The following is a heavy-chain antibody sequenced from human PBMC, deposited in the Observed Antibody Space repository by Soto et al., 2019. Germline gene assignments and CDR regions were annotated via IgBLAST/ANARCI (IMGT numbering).Heavy chain of an antibody. CDR2: IYHSGTT. J-gene: IGHJ4*02. Sequence: SETLSLTCTVSSGSISSTNWWSWVRQPPGKGLEWIGEIYHSGTTNYNPSLKTRVTISVDRSKNQFSLNLSSVTAADTAVYYCASIYCSTGSCSYCWGQGTLVTVS. D-gene: IGHD2-15*01. CDR3: ASIYCSTGSCSYC. V-gene: IGHV4-4*02. CDR1: SGSISSTNW.